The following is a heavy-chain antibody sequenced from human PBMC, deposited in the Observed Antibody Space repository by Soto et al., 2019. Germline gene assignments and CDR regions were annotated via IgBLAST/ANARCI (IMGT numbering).Heavy chain of an antibody. CDR3: AHNGPRNDVFDM. Sequence: QITLKESGPTLVKPTQTLTLTCTFSGFSLSTSGGGVGWARQPPGKALEWLALIYWDDDKRYSPSLKSRLTITKDTSKNQVVLTVTNMDPVDTATYYCAHNGPRNDVFDMWGQGTMVTVSS. CDR1: GFSLSTSGGG. V-gene: IGHV2-5*02. CDR2: IYWDDDK. J-gene: IGHJ3*02.